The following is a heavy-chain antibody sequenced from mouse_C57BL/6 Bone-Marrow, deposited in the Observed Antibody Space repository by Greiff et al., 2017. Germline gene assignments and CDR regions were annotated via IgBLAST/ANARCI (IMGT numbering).Heavy chain of an antibody. Sequence: EVNVVESGGGLVQPGGSLKLSCAASGFTFSDYYMYWVRQTPEKRLEWVAYISNGGGSTYYPDTVKGRFTISRDNAKNTLYLQMSRLKSEDTAMYYCARGMVTTGGSYFDYCGQGTTLPVSS. J-gene: IGHJ2*01. CDR1: GFTFSDYY. CDR2: ISNGGGST. V-gene: IGHV5-12*01. D-gene: IGHD2-2*01. CDR3: ARGMVTTGGSYFDY.